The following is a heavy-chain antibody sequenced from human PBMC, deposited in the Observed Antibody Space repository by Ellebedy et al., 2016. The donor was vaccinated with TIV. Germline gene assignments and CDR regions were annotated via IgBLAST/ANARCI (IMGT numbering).Heavy chain of an antibody. CDR1: GFTFSNYA. D-gene: IGHD3-22*01. V-gene: IGHV3-23*01. Sequence: PGGSLRLSCAASGFTFSNYAMNWIRQAPGKGLEWVSTIRGIDGSASYADSVKGRFTVSRDNSKNTVFLRMNSLSADDTAVYYCAKEYYYDTSGYFGTLDSWGQGTLVAVSS. CDR3: AKEYYYDTSGYFGTLDS. CDR2: IRGIDGSA. J-gene: IGHJ4*02.